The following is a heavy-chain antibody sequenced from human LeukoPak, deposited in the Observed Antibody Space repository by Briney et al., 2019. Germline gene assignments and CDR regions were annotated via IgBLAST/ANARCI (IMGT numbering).Heavy chain of an antibody. J-gene: IGHJ4*02. CDR1: GFTFDDYA. CDR2: ISWNSGGI. CDR3: AKDREAVAGAYYFDY. Sequence: GRSLRLSCAASGFTFDDYAMHWVRQAPGKGLEWVSGISWNSGGIGYADSVKGRFTISRDNAKNSLYLQMNSLRAEDTALYYCAKDREAVAGAYYFDYWGQGTLVTVSS. D-gene: IGHD6-19*01. V-gene: IGHV3-9*01.